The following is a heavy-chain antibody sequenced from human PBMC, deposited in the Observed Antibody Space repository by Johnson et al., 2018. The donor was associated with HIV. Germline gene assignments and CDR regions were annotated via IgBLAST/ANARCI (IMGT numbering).Heavy chain of an antibody. J-gene: IGHJ3*02. Sequence: VPLVASGGGLVPPGGSLRLSCAASGFPVSNNYMSWVRQAPGKGLEWVSVIYRGGYTYSAHSVTGRLTISRDNSKNTLYLQMNSLRAGDTAVYYCARTGVLGAFDIWGQGTMVTVSS. CDR3: ARTGVLGAFDI. CDR1: GFPVSNNY. V-gene: IGHV3-66*01. CDR2: IYRGGYT. D-gene: IGHD2-8*02.